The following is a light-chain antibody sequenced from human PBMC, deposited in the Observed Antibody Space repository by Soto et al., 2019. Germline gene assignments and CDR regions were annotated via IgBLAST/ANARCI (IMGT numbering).Light chain of an antibody. CDR3: QQYGSSGT. Sequence: EIVLTQSPGTLSLSPWERATLSCRASQSVSNNYLAWYQQKPGQAPRLLIYGASNRATGIPDRFSGSGSGKDFTLTISRLEPEDFAVYYCQQYGSSGTFGQGTKVDIK. J-gene: IGKJ1*01. V-gene: IGKV3-20*01. CDR2: GAS. CDR1: QSVSNNY.